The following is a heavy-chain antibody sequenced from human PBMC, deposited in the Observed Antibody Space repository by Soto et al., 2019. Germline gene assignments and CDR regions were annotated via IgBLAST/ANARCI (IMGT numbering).Heavy chain of an antibody. CDR1: GYTFTSYA. J-gene: IGHJ4*02. CDR3: ARPLYGDLFDY. V-gene: IGHV1-3*01. Sequence: EASVRVSCKASGYTFTSYAMHWVRQPPGQRLEWMGWINAGNGNTKCSQKFQGRVTITRDTSASTAYMELSSLRSEDTAVYYCARPLYGDLFDYWGQGTLVTVSS. CDR2: INAGNGNT. D-gene: IGHD4-17*01.